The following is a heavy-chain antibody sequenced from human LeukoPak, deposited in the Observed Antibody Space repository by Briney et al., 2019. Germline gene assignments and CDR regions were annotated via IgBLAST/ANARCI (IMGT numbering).Heavy chain of an antibody. CDR1: GFTFSSYA. CDR3: ARDSYDSSGYYGAFDI. J-gene: IGHJ3*02. D-gene: IGHD3-22*01. CDR2: ISYDGSNK. V-gene: IGHV3-30-3*01. Sequence: PGRSLRLSCAASGFTFSSYAMHWVRQAPGKGLEWVAVISYDGSNKYYADSVKGRFTISRDNSKNTLYLQMNSLRAEDTAVYYCARDSYDSSGYYGAFDIWGQGTMVTVSS.